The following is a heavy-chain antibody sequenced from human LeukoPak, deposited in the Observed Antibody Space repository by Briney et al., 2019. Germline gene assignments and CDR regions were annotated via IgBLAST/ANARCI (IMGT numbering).Heavy chain of an antibody. D-gene: IGHD2-2*01. Sequence: PGGSLRLSCAASGFTFSSYAMNWVRQAPGKGLEWVSYISSSRSSIYYADSVKGRFTISRDNAKNSLYLQMNSLRDEDTAVYYCSRAEYCSSTSCSYYGMDVWGQGTTVTVSS. CDR1: GFTFSSYA. CDR2: ISSSRSSI. CDR3: SRAEYCSSTSCSYYGMDV. J-gene: IGHJ6*02. V-gene: IGHV3-48*02.